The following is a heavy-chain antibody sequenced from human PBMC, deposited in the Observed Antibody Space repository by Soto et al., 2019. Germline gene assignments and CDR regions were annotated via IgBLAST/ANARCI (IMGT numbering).Heavy chain of an antibody. Sequence: GGTLRLSCAASGFIFENFGMSWVRQAPGKGLEWISSISGSGFKKYYADSVKGRFTISRDNSKSTVYLELNNLSAEDTAVYHCAKNQGVELVPLATVDWFDPWGQGSVVTVSS. V-gene: IGHV3-23*01. D-gene: IGHD1-26*01. CDR1: GFIFENFG. CDR2: ISGSGFKK. J-gene: IGHJ5*02. CDR3: AKNQGVELVPLATVDWFDP.